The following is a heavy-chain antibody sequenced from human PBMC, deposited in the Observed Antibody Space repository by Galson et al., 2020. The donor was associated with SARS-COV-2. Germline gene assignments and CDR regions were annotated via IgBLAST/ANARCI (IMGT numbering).Heavy chain of an antibody. CDR2: IGARGTKT. CDR3: ANVVQSGAVGGTHRTSNDRYFDY. D-gene: IGHD1-26*01. V-gene: IGHV3-23*01. Sequence: TGGSLRLSCAASGFTFSSYAMSWVRQAPGKGLEWVSAIGARGTKTYYADSVKGRFTISRDNPKNTLHLQITGLRAEDTAVYYCANVVQSGAVGGTHRTSNDRYFDYWGQGTLVTVSS. J-gene: IGHJ4*02. CDR1: GFTFSSYA.